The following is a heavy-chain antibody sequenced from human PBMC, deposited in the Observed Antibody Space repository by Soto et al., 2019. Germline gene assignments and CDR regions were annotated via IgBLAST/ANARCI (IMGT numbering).Heavy chain of an antibody. J-gene: IGHJ4*02. CDR3: ARTPIFGNYYFDY. CDR1: GGSISSYY. D-gene: IGHD3-3*01. CDR2: IYYSGST. V-gene: IGHV4-59*01. Sequence: PSETLSLTCTVSGGSISSYYWSWIRQPPGKGLEWIGYIYYSGSTNYNPSLKSRVTISVDTSKNQFSLKLSSVTAADTAVYYCARTPIFGNYYFDYWGQGTLVTVS.